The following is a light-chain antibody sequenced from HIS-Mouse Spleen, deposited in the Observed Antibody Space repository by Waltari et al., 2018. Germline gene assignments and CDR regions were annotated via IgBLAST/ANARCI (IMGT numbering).Light chain of an antibody. CDR3: CSYAGSSTVV. Sequence: QSALTQPASVSGSPGQSITIPCTGPSSAVGSYNLVSWYQQHPGKAPKPMIYEGSKRPSGVSNRFSGSKSGNTASLTISGLQAEDEADYYCCSYAGSSTVVFGGGTKLTVL. CDR1: SSAVGSYNL. CDR2: EGS. V-gene: IGLV2-23*01. J-gene: IGLJ2*01.